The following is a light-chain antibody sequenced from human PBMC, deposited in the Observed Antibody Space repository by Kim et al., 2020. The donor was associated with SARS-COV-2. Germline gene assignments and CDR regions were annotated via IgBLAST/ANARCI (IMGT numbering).Light chain of an antibody. CDR2: YNI. V-gene: IGLV3-21*04. Sequence: APGKTASISCGGDNIRTKAVHWYQQKPGQAPVLVIYYNIDRPSGIPERFSGSNPGNSATQTISRVEAGDEADYYCQVWDTVSDHPVFGGGTQLTVL. J-gene: IGLJ3*02. CDR3: QVWDTVSDHPV. CDR1: NIRTKA.